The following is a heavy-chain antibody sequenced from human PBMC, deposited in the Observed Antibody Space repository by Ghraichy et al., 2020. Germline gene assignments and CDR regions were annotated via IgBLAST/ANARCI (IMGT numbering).Heavy chain of an antibody. Sequence: SETLSLTCAVYGGSFSGYYWSWIRQPPGKGLEWIGEINHSGSTNYNPSLKSRVTISVDTSKNQFSLKLSSVTAADTAVYYCARLLIVGATPYYFDCWGQGRLVTVSS. V-gene: IGHV4-34*01. CDR1: GGSFSGYY. CDR2: INHSGST. D-gene: IGHD1-26*01. CDR3: ARLLIVGATPYYFDC. J-gene: IGHJ4*02.